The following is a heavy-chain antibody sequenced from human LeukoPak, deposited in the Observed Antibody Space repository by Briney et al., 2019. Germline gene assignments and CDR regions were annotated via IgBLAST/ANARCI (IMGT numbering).Heavy chain of an antibody. Sequence: PSETLSLTCAVYGGSFSGYYWSWIRQPPGKGLERIGEINNSGSTNYNPSLKSGVTISVDTSKNQFSLKLISVTAADTAVYDCARRNKSGLLYAHSFSSRIDSWGQGTLVTVSS. D-gene: IGHD3-3*01. CDR3: ARRNKSGLLYAHSFSSRIDS. V-gene: IGHV4-34*01. J-gene: IGHJ5*01. CDR2: INNSGST. CDR1: GGSFSGYY.